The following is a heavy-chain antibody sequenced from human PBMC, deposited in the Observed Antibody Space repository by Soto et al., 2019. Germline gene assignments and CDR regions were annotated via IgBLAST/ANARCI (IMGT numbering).Heavy chain of an antibody. CDR3: ARGVSAGVDY. CDR1: GSRFPILD. V-gene: IGHV1-8*01. Sequence: EASVKVSLKASGSRFPILDINLVRQTAGQGLEWMGWMEPSTGRTGYAQKFQGRVTMTRDTSINTAYMELTTLTSDDTAFYYCARGVSAGVDYWGQGNRVTVSA. CDR2: MEPSTGRT. J-gene: IGHJ4*02. D-gene: IGHD1-26*01.